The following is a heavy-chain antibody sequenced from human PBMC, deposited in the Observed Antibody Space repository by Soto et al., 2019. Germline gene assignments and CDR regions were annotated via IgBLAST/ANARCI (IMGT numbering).Heavy chain of an antibody. J-gene: IGHJ4*02. CDR3: ARGSRSGYYAY. Sequence: QVQLQESGPGLVKPSETLSLTCTVTGGSTSNYYWTWIRQPPGKGLEWIGYINDSGSTNYSPSLKTRVTISLDTSKNHFSLKLTSVTAADTAVYFCARGSRSGYYAYWGQGTLVTVSS. D-gene: IGHD3-3*01. CDR2: INDSGST. V-gene: IGHV4-59*13. CDR1: GGSTSNYY.